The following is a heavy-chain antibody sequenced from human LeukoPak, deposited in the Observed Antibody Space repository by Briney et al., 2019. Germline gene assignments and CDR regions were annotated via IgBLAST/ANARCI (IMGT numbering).Heavy chain of an antibody. CDR1: GFTFSSYA. CDR3: VRGLDYFDY. CDR2: ITGSGGNT. D-gene: IGHD6-6*01. V-gene: IGHV3-23*01. J-gene: IGHJ4*02. Sequence: PGGSLRLSCAASGFTFSSYAMGWGRQAPGKGLEWVSSITGSGGNTYYADSVKGRFTFSRDNSKNTLHLQMNSLRAEDTAVYYCVRGLDYFDYWGQGTLVTVSS.